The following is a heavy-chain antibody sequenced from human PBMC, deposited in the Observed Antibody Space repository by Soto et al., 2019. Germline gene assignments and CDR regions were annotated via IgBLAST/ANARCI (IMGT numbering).Heavy chain of an antibody. CDR1: GFTFSSYS. Sequence: GGSLRLSCAASGFTFSSYSMNWVRQAPGKGLEWVSSISSSRSYIYYADSVKGRFTISRDNAKNSLYLQMNSLRAEDTAVYYCARDLQYYDFWSGYYYGMDVWGQGTTVTVSS. V-gene: IGHV3-21*01. J-gene: IGHJ6*02. CDR3: ARDLQYYDFWSGYYYGMDV. CDR2: ISSSRSYI. D-gene: IGHD3-3*01.